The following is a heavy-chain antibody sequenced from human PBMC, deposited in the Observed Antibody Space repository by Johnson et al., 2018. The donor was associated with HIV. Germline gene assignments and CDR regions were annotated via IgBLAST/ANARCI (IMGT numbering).Heavy chain of an antibody. V-gene: IGHV3-11*04. CDR1: GFTFSDYY. CDR3: ARACRDGYTCDVFDI. Sequence: VQLVESGGGLVKPGGSLRLSCAASGFTFSDYYMSWIRQAPGKGLEWVSYISSSGSTIYYADSVKGRFTISRDNSKNTLYLQMNSLRAEDTAVYYCARACRDGYTCDVFDIWGQGTLVTVSS. D-gene: IGHD5-24*01. CDR2: ISSSGSTI. J-gene: IGHJ3*02.